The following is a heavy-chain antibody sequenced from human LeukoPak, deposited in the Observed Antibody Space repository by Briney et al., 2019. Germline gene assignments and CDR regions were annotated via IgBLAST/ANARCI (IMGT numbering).Heavy chain of an antibody. J-gene: IGHJ4*02. CDR2: IYYSGST. V-gene: IGHV4-59*12. CDR1: GGSISSYY. Sequence: SETLSLTCTVSGGSISSYYWSWIRQPPGKGLEWIGYIYYSGSTNYNPSLKSRVTISVDTSKNQFSLKLSSVTAADTAVYYCARTWGDGYFDYWGQGTLVTVS. D-gene: IGHD5-24*01. CDR3: ARTWGDGYFDY.